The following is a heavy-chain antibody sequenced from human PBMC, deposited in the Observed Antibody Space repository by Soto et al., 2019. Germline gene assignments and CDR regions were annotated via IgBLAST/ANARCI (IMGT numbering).Heavy chain of an antibody. V-gene: IGHV1-18*01. CDR3: SRVDPGETSPFDH. Sequence: ASVKVSCKASGYTFTSYGISWVRQAPGQGLEWMGWISAYNGNTNYAQKFQGRVTMTRDTSTSTVYMEVSSLRSEDTAVYYCSRVDPGETSPFDHWGQGTLVTVSS. D-gene: IGHD3-10*01. CDR1: GYTFTSYG. J-gene: IGHJ4*02. CDR2: ISAYNGNT.